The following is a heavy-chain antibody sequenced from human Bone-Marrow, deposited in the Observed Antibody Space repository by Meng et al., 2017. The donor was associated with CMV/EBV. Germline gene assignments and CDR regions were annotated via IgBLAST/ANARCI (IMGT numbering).Heavy chain of an antibody. D-gene: IGHD1-1*01. CDR1: GGSISSSRYY. CDR2: IYYSGST. V-gene: IGHV4-39*01. J-gene: IGHJ6*02. CDR3: ARTTTYYYGMDV. Sequence: SETLSLTCTVSGGSISSSRYYWGWIRQPPGKGLEWIGSIYYSGSTYYNPSLMSRVTISVDTSKNQFSLKLSSVTAADTAVYYCARTTTYYYGMDVWGQGTTVTVSS.